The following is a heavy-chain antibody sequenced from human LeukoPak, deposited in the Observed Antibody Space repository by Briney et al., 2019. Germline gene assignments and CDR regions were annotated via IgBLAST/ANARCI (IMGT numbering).Heavy chain of an antibody. D-gene: IGHD3-3*01. Sequence: GGTLRLSCVASGFTFSSYAMSWVRQAPGKGLEWVSAISGSGGSTYYADSVKGRFTISRDNSKNTLYLQMNSLRAEDTAVYYCAKRTNFGVSPVHYFDYWGQGTLVTVSS. V-gene: IGHV3-23*01. CDR1: GFTFSSYA. CDR3: AKRTNFGVSPVHYFDY. J-gene: IGHJ4*02. CDR2: ISGSGGST.